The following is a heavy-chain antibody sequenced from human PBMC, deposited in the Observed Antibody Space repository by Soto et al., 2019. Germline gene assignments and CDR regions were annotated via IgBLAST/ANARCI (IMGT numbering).Heavy chain of an antibody. Sequence: QVQLVESGGGVVQPGRSLRLSCAASGFTFSSYAMHWVRQAPGKGLEWVAVISYDGSNKYYADFVKGRFTISRDNSKNTLDLQMNSLGAEDTAWYYWSSDPPGDEFVTTVTNYFDYWGQGTLVTVSS. CDR2: ISYDGSNK. D-gene: IGHD4-17*01. CDR3: SSDPPGDEFVTTVTNYFDY. V-gene: IGHV3-30-3*01. J-gene: IGHJ4*02. CDR1: GFTFSSYA.